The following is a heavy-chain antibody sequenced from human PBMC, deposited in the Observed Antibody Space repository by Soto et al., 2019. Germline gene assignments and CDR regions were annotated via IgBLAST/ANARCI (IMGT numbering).Heavy chain of an antibody. V-gene: IGHV3-15*01. D-gene: IGHD2-2*02. J-gene: IGHJ4*02. Sequence: GGSLRLSSAASGFIFSNAWMSWVRQAPEKGLEWVGRIKSKTDGGTTDYAAPVKGRFTISRDDSKNTLYMQMNSLKTEVTAGYYCTTDFHCSSTCCYIGIAGAGIDYWGQGTLVTVSS. CDR2: IKSKTDGGTT. CDR1: GFIFSNAW. CDR3: TTDFHCSSTCCYIGIAGAGIDY.